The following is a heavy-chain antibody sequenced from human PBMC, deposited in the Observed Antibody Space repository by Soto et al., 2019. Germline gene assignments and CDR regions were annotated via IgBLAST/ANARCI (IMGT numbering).Heavy chain of an antibody. D-gene: IGHD2-15*01. J-gene: IGHJ6*02. CDR2: ISYDGRNK. CDR3: VRDTAYCSGGTCYSSHDMDV. V-gene: IGHV3-30*04. CDR1: GFTFSSYA. Sequence: GGSLRLSCAASGFTFSSYAMHWVRQAPGKGLEWVAVISYDGRNKYYADSVKGRFTISGDNSKNTLYLEMNSLRVEDTAVYHCVRDTAYCSGGTCYSSHDMDVWGQGTTVTVSS.